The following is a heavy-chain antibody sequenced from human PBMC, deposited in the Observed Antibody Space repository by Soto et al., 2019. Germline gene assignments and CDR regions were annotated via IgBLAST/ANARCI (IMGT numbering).Heavy chain of an antibody. CDR2: ISWDGGST. V-gene: IGHV3-43*01. J-gene: IGHJ6*02. CDR1: GFTFDDYT. Sequence: GGSLRLSCAASGFTFDDYTMHWVRQAPGKGLEWVSLISWDGGSTYYADSVKGRFTISRDNSKNSLYLQMNSLRTEDTALYYCAKDIHDFWSGYYYYGMDVWGQGTTVTVSS. D-gene: IGHD3-3*01. CDR3: AKDIHDFWSGYYYYGMDV.